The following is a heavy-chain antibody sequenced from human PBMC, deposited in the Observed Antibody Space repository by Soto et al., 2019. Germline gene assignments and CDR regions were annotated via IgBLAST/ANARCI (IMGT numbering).Heavy chain of an antibody. CDR1: GFTFSNYW. Sequence: EVQLVESGGGLVQPGGSLRLSCGASGFTFSNYWMHWVRQTPGKGLVWVARVNTDETRTSYADSVKGRFTVSRDNAKNTLYLQMNSLRAEDTAVYYCARVLNGQWYFDYWGQGTQVTVSS. CDR2: VNTDETRT. J-gene: IGHJ4*02. CDR3: ARVLNGQWYFDY. D-gene: IGHD6-19*01. V-gene: IGHV3-74*01.